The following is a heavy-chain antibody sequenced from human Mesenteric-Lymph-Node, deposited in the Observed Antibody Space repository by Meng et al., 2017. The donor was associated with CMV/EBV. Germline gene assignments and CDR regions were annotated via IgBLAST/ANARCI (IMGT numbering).Heavy chain of an antibody. D-gene: IGHD3-22*01. CDR2: INSDGSST. Sequence: ESLKISCAASGFTFSSYWMHWVRQAPGKGLVWVSRINSDGSSTSYADSVKGRFTISRDNAKNTLYLQMNSLRAEDTAVYYCAKLNYYDSSDFDYWGQGTLVTVSS. CDR3: AKLNYYDSSDFDY. V-gene: IGHV3-74*01. CDR1: GFTFSSYW. J-gene: IGHJ4*02.